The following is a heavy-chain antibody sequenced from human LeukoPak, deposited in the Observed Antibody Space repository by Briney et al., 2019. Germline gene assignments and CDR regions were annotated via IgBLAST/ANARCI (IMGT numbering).Heavy chain of an antibody. Sequence: GGSLRLSCAVSGFTFSSYGMHWVRQAPGKGLEWVAVISYDGSNKYYADSVKGRFTISRDNSKNTLYLQMNSLRAEDTAVYYCAKDLRVGATNHYWGQGTLVTVSS. V-gene: IGHV3-30*18. CDR3: AKDLRVGATNHY. CDR1: GFTFSSYG. D-gene: IGHD1-26*01. CDR2: ISYDGSNK. J-gene: IGHJ4*02.